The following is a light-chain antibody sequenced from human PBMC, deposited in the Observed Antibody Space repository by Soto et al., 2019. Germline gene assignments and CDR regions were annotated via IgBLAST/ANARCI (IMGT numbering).Light chain of an antibody. CDR1: QSVSAGY. J-gene: IGKJ1*01. Sequence: EIVLTQSPGTLSLSPGERATLSCRASQSVSAGYFAWYQQKPSQAPRLLIYGASSRVSGIPDRFSGSGSGTDFTLTISRLEPEDFAVYYCQQYGSSPTFGQGTKVEIK. CDR3: QQYGSSPT. CDR2: GAS. V-gene: IGKV3-20*01.